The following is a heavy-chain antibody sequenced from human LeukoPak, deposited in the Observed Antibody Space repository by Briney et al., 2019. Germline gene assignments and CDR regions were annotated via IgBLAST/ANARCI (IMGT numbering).Heavy chain of an antibody. V-gene: IGHV1-69*13. D-gene: IGHD5-18*01. J-gene: IGHJ4*02. CDR2: IIPIFGTA. CDR1: GGTFSSYA. Sequence: ASVKVSCKASGGTFSSYAISWVRQAPGQGLGWMGGIIPIFGTANYAQKFQGRVTITADESTSTAYMELSSLRSEDTAVYYCARGKGYSYAIFDYWGQGTLVTVSS. CDR3: ARGKGYSYAIFDY.